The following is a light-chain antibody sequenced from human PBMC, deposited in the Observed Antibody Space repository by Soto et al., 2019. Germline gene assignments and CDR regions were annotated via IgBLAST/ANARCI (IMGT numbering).Light chain of an antibody. CDR2: GAS. V-gene: IGKV3-15*01. CDR3: QQYSNWPIT. J-gene: IGKJ3*01. CDR1: QSVSSN. Sequence: EIVMTQSPATLSVSPGERATLSCRASQSVSSNLAWYQQNPGQAPRLLIYGASTRATVIPARFSGSGSGTEFTLTFSSLQSEDFAVYYCQQYSNWPITFGPGTKVDIK.